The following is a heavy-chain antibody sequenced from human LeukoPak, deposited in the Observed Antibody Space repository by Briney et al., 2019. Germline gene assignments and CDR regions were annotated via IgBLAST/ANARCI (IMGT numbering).Heavy chain of an antibody. CDR2: IYYSGTT. CDR1: GGSMDSFY. D-gene: IGHD3-10*01. Sequence: SETLSLTCTVSGGSMDSFYWSWIRQSPGGGLEWIGYIYYSGTTNYNPSLRSRLTISVDTYKNQFSLKLTSVTAADTAVYYCASLARLTLIRGVTGYHYLDVWGKGTKVTVSS. J-gene: IGHJ6*03. CDR3: ASLARLTLIRGVTGYHYLDV. V-gene: IGHV4-59*01.